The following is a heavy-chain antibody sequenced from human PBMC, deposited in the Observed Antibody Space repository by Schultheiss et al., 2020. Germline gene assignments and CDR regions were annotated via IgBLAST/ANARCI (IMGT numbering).Heavy chain of an antibody. V-gene: IGHV3-74*01. CDR2: INSDGSST. D-gene: IGHD2-2*01. J-gene: IGHJ4*02. CDR3: TTGTWANFDH. CDR1: GFTFGSYW. Sequence: GGSLRLSCAASGFTFGSYWMHWVRQAPGKGLVWVSRINSDGSSTNYADSVKGRFTISRDNSKNTLYLQMNSLKPEDTAVYYCTTGTWANFDHWGQGTLVTVSS.